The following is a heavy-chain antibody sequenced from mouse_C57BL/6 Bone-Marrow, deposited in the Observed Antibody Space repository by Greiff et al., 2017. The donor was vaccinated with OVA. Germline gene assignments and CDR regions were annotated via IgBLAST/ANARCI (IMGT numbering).Heavy chain of an antibody. CDR2: INPYNGGT. CDR1: GYTFTDYY. J-gene: IGHJ3*01. Sequence: VQLQQSGPVLVKPGASVKMSCKASGYTFTDYYMNWVKQSHGKSLEWIGVINPYNGGTSYNQKFKGKATLTVDKSSSTAYMELNSLTSEDSAVYYCAREEMVTTRAWFASWGQGTLVTVSA. D-gene: IGHD2-2*01. V-gene: IGHV1-19*01. CDR3: AREEMVTTRAWFAS.